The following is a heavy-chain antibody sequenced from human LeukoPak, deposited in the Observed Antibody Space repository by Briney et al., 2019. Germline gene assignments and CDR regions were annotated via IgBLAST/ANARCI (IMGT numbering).Heavy chain of an antibody. CDR3: TKGSRSSGGHYFDY. CDR1: GFTFSSYA. CDR2: TSGSGTGT. Sequence: PGGSLRLSCAASGFTFSSYAMSWVRQAPGKGLEWVSGTSGSGTGTYYADSVKGRFTISRDNSKNTLYLQMNSLRAEATAIFYRTKGSRSSGGHYFDYWGQGTLVTVSS. D-gene: IGHD6-13*01. J-gene: IGHJ4*02. V-gene: IGHV3-23*01.